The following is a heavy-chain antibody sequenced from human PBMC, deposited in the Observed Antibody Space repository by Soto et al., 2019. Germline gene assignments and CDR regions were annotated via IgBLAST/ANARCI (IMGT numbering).Heavy chain of an antibody. J-gene: IGHJ4*02. Sequence: EVQLLESGGDLVQPGGSLRLSCAASGFTFSTYAMNWVRQAPGKGLEWVSTISGGGGNTDYADSVKGRFTISRDNSENTLHLQLNSLRADDTAVYYCAKAESGWFFDFWGQGTLVAVSS. CDR2: ISGGGGNT. CDR1: GFTFSTYA. D-gene: IGHD6-19*01. V-gene: IGHV3-23*01. CDR3: AKAESGWFFDF.